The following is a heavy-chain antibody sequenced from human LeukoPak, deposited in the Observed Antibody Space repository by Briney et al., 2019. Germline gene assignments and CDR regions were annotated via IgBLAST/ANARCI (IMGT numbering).Heavy chain of an antibody. CDR2: INHSGST. V-gene: IGHV4-34*01. D-gene: IGHD3-22*01. J-gene: IGHJ5*02. CDR3: ARESIWYYESSGYYPRRYNWFDP. CDR1: GGSFSGCY. Sequence: SETLSLTCAVYGGSFSGCYWSWIRQPPGKGLEWIGEINHSGSTNYNPSLKSRVTISVDTSKNQFSLKLSSVTAADTAVYYCARESIWYYESSGYYPRRYNWFDPWGQGTLVTASS.